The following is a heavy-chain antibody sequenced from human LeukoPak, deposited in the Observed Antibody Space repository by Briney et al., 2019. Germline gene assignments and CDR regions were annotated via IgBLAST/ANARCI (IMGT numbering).Heavy chain of an antibody. V-gene: IGHV3-30*04. D-gene: IGHD3-9*01. CDR1: GFTFSSYA. CDR3: ARDQGYYDILTGYHKYYFDY. CDR2: ISYDGSNK. J-gene: IGHJ4*02. Sequence: GGSLRLSCAASGFTFSSYAMHWVRQAPGKGLEWVAVISYDGSNKYYADSVKGRFTISRDNSKNTLYLQMNSLRAEDTAVYYCARDQGYYDILTGYHKYYFDYWGQGTLVTVSS.